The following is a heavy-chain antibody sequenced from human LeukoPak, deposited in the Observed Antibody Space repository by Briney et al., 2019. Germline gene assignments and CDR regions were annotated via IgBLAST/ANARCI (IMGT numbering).Heavy chain of an antibody. Sequence: EGSLRPSCAASGFTFSSYWMNWARQAPGKGLEWVASINHNGNVNYYVDSVKGRFTISRDNAKNSLYLQMSNLRAEDTAVYFCARRGGLDVWGQGATVTVSS. J-gene: IGHJ6*02. CDR2: INHNGNVN. CDR3: ARRGGLDV. CDR1: GFTFSSYW. V-gene: IGHV3-7*03.